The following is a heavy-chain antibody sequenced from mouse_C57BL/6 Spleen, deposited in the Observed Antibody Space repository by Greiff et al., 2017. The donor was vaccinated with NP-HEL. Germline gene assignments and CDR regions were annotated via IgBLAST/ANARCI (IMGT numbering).Heavy chain of an antibody. Sequence: EVQLQQSGPELVKPGASVKMSCKASGYTFTDYNMHWVKQSHGKSLEWIGYINPNNGGTSYNQKFKGKATLTVNKSSSTAYMELRSLTSEDSAVYYCARPYDGSSYEYFDVWGTGTTVTVSS. V-gene: IGHV1-22*01. CDR2: INPNNGGT. D-gene: IGHD1-1*01. CDR1: GYTFTDYN. CDR3: ARPYDGSSYEYFDV. J-gene: IGHJ1*03.